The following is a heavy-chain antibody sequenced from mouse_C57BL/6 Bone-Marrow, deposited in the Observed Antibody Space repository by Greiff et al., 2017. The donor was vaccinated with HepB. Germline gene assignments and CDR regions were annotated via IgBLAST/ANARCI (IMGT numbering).Heavy chain of an antibody. CDR3: ARYEGY. D-gene: IGHD2-3*01. V-gene: IGHV1-69*01. J-gene: IGHJ2*01. Sequence: QVQLKQPGAELVMPGASVKLSCKASGYTFTSYWMHWVKQRPGQGLEWIGEIDPSDSYTNYNQKFKGKSTLTVDKSSSTAYMQLSSLTSEDSAVYYCARYEGYWGQGTTLTVSS. CDR2: IDPSDSYT. CDR1: GYTFTSYW.